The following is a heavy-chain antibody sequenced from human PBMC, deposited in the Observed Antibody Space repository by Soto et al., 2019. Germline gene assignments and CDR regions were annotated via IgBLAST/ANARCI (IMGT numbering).Heavy chain of an antibody. CDR3: ARATYYFDSSGYQTSFFDY. J-gene: IGHJ4*02. D-gene: IGHD3-22*01. CDR1: GGSISSGAYY. V-gene: IGHV4-31*03. Sequence: SETLSLTCTVSGGSISSGAYYWSWIRQHPGKGLEWIGYIYYYNGNTYYNPSLKSRVTISVDTSKNQFSLKLTSVTAADTAVYYCARATYYFDSSGYQTSFFDYWAQRTLVTVSS. CDR2: IYYYNGNT.